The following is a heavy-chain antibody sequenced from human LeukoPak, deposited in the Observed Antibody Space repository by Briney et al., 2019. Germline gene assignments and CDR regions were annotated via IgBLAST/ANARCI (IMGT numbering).Heavy chain of an antibody. CDR2: THYGGTT. D-gene: IGHD6-25*01. Sequence: SETLSLTCTVPGGSISTSRYYWGWIRQPPGKGLEWIGSTHYGGTTSYNPSLKTRLTISIATSKSHFSSKLRSLTPADTAATYWRKEENAAADSWGQGTLVTVSS. CDR1: GGSISTSRYY. J-gene: IGHJ5*01. V-gene: IGHV4-39*02. CDR3: RKEENAAADS.